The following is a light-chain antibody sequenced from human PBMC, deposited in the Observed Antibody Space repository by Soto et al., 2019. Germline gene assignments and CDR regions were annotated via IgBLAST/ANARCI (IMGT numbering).Light chain of an antibody. J-gene: IGKJ2*01. V-gene: IGKV1-5*01. Sequence: DIQMTQSPSTLSASVGDRITITCRASQSITYWLAWFQQKRGQAPNLLIYDASVLEVGVPPRFSGSGSGTEFTLTISTLQPDDFATYDCQQYETYPYTFGQGTKLDIK. CDR2: DAS. CDR1: QSITYW. CDR3: QQYETYPYT.